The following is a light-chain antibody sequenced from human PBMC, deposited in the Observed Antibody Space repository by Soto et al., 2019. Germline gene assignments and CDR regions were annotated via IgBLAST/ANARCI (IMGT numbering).Light chain of an antibody. CDR1: QDISNY. Sequence: KSQSPSSLSASVGDRVTITCQASQDISNYLNWYQQKPGKAPKLLIYDASNLETGVPSRFSGSGSGTDFTFTISSLQPEDIATYYCQQYDNLPHPFGGGTKVDIK. J-gene: IGKJ4*01. CDR3: QQYDNLPHP. CDR2: DAS. V-gene: IGKV1-33*01.